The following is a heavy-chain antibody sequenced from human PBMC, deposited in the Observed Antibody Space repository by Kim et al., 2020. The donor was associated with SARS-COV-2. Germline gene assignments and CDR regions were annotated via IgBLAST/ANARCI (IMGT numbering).Heavy chain of an antibody. CDR1: GGSFSGYY. CDR2: INHSGST. CDR3: ARRTRGYCSGGSCYWDKYYYYGMDV. D-gene: IGHD2-15*01. V-gene: IGHV4-34*01. J-gene: IGHJ6*02. Sequence: SETLSLTCAXYGGSFSGYYWSWIRQPPGKGLEWIGEINHSGSTNYNPSLKSRVTISVDTSKNQFSLKLSSVTAADTAVYYCARRTRGYCSGGSCYWDKYYYYGMDVWGQGTTVTVSS.